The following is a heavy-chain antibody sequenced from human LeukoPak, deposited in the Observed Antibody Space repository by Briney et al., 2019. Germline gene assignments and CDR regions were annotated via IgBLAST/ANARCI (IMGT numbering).Heavy chain of an antibody. CDR3: ARWYCISNICYHLDV. Sequence: KSSETLSLTCTVSGGSISSHYGSWIRQPPGEGLEWIGYIYYSGSTNYNPSLKSRVTMSVDASKNQLSLRLTSLTAADTAVYYCARWYCISNICYHLDVWGKGTTVTVSS. V-gene: IGHV4-59*11. J-gene: IGHJ6*03. CDR2: IYYSGST. CDR1: GGSISSHY. D-gene: IGHD2-2*01.